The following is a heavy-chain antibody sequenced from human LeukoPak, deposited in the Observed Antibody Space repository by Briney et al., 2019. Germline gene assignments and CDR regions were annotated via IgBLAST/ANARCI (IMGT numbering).Heavy chain of an antibody. J-gene: IGHJ4*02. V-gene: IGHV3-23*01. CDR2: ITTSGGSI. CDR1: GFKFTYYA. CDR3: AKEPYSGSQLLDY. D-gene: IGHD1-26*01. Sequence: GGSLRLSCTASGFKFTYYAMSWVRQAPGKGLEWVSAITTSGGSIYYADSVKGRFTISRDNYKNTLYLQMNSLTAEDTALYYCAKEPYSGSQLLDYWGQGTLVTVSS.